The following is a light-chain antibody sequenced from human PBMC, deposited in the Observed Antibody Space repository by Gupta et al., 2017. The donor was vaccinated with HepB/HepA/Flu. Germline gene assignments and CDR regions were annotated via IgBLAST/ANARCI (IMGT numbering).Light chain of an antibody. CDR3: QQSNSTPWT. CDR1: QSISSY. J-gene: IGKJ1*01. V-gene: IGKV1-39*01. Sequence: DIKMNQSPSSLSASVGERVTITCRASQSISSYLNWYQQKPGKAPKLLIYTASRLQSGVPSRFSGSGSGTDFTLTISSLQPEDFATYYCQQSNSTPWTFGQGTQVEIK. CDR2: TAS.